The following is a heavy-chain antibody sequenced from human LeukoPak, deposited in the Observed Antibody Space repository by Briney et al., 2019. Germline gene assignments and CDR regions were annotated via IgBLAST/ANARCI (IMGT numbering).Heavy chain of an antibody. Sequence: PGVSLRLSCAASGFTFSSYAKSWVRQAPGKGLEWVSAISGSGGSTYYADSVKSRFTISRDNSKNTLYLQMNSLRAEDTAVYYCAKIPYDYIWGSYRYRDDAFDIWGQGTMVTVSS. CDR3: AKIPYDYIWGSYRYRDDAFDI. J-gene: IGHJ3*02. V-gene: IGHV3-23*01. D-gene: IGHD3-16*02. CDR1: GFTFSSYA. CDR2: ISGSGGST.